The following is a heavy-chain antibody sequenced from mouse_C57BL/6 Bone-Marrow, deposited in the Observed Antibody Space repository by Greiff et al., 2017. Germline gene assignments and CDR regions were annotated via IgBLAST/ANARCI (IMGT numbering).Heavy chain of an antibody. CDR1: GYTFTSYW. Sequence: VQLQQPGAELVKPGASVKLSCKASGYTFTSYWMQWVKQRPGQGLEWIGEIDPSDSYTNYNQKFKGKATLTVDTSSSTAYMQLSSLTSEDSAVYYCAREGAWTTVVFDYWGRGTTLTVSS. CDR2: IDPSDSYT. CDR3: AREGAWTTVVFDY. J-gene: IGHJ2*01. D-gene: IGHD1-1*01. V-gene: IGHV1-50*01.